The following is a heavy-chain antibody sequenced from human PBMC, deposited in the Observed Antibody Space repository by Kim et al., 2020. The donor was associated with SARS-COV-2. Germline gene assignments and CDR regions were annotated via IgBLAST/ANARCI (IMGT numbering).Heavy chain of an antibody. J-gene: IGHJ4*01. CDR2: IYYSGST. CDR3: ARGLGDTYYDFWSGYRPYYIDS. CDR1: GGSISSYY. V-gene: IGHV4-59*01. Sequence: SETLSLTCTVSGGSISSYYWSWIRQPPGKGLEWIGYIYYSGSTNYNPSLKSRVTISVDTSKNQFSLKLSSVTAADTAVYYCARGLGDTYYDFWSGYRPYYIDSWGQGNLVHVAS. D-gene: IGHD3-3*01.